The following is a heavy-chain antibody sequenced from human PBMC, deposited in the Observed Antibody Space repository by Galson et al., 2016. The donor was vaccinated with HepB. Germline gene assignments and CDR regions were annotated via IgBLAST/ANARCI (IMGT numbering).Heavy chain of an antibody. CDR3: ARGLDYYYYYIDA. V-gene: IGHV4-61*01. CDR1: GDSVTSNTYY. D-gene: IGHD3/OR15-3a*01. CDR2: FYHSGIT. J-gene: IGHJ6*03. Sequence: SETLSLTCTVSGDSVTSNTYYWSWVRQSPGKGLEWIGYFYHSGITKYNPAFKSRVTISQDTPKNQLSLRLSSVTAADTAVYYCARGLDYYYYYIDAWGKGTTVTVSS.